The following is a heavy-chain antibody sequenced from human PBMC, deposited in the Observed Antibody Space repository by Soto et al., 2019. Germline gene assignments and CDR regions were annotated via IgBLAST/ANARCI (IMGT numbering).Heavy chain of an antibody. D-gene: IGHD1-26*01. CDR2: IIPILGTA. V-gene: IGHV1-69*12. J-gene: IGHJ4*02. Sequence: QVQLVQSGAEVKKPGSSVKVSCKASGGTFSSYAISWVRQAPGQGLEWMGGIIPILGTANYAQKFQGRVTIHADESTSTAYMELSSMRAEDTAVYYWARELRGNEAWEGGCWGQGTLVTVSS. CDR1: GGTFSSYA. CDR3: ARELRGNEAWEGGC.